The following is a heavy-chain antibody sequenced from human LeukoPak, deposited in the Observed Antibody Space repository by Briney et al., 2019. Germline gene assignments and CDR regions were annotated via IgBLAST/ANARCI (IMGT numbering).Heavy chain of an antibody. J-gene: IGHJ4*02. CDR2: IYSGGST. CDR3: ARDRAAGAYPWYFDY. D-gene: IGHD3-16*01. CDR1: GFNVRSNY. V-gene: IGHV3-53*01. Sequence: GGSLRLSCAASGFNVRSNYMTWVRQAPGKGLEWVSVIYSGGSTYYADSVKGRFTISGDNAKNSLYLQMNSLRAEDTAVYYCARDRAAGAYPWYFDYWGQGTLVTVSS.